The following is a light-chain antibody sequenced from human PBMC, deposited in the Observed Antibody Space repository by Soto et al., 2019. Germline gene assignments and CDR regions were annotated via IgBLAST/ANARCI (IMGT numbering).Light chain of an antibody. CDR1: QSISSR. CDR3: QQYNSYSWT. CDR2: KAS. J-gene: IGKJ1*01. V-gene: IGKV1-5*03. Sequence: DIQMTQSPSTLSASAGDRVTITCRASQSISSRLAWYQQKPGKAPKLLIYKASSLESGVPSRFSGSGSGTEVTLTISSLQPDDFATYYCQQYNSYSWTFGHGTKVEIK.